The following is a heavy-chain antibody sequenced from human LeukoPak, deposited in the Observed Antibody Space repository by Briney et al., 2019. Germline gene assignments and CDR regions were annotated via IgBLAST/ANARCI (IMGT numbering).Heavy chain of an antibody. CDR2: IIPILGIA. V-gene: IGHV1-69*02. CDR1: GGTFSSYT. D-gene: IGHD6-6*01. CDR3: AVKRSSSDRFDSVY. J-gene: IGHJ4*02. Sequence: ASVKVSCKASGGTFSSYTISWVRQAPGQGLEWMGRIIPILGIANYAQKFQGRVTITADKSTSTAYMELSSLRSEDTAVYYCAVKRSSSDRFDSVYWGQGTLVTVSS.